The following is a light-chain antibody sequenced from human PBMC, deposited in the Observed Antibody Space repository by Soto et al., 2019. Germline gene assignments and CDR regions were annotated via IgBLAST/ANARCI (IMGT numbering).Light chain of an antibody. CDR1: QTISSY. V-gene: IGKV1-39*01. J-gene: IGKJ3*01. CDR3: PQSYRNFT. Sequence: DIQMTQSPSSRSASVGDRVTITCRASQTISSYLHWYQQKPGKDPKLLIYAESSLQSGVPSRFSGSGSGTGFTLTIRGLQPEEFATYYCPQSYRNFTFGPGTKVDIK. CDR2: AES.